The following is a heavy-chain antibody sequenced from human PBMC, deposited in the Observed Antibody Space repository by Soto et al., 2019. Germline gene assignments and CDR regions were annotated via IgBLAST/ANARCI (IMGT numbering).Heavy chain of an antibody. CDR3: AKLSCTSSTCYFPGWFDP. CDR2: VYYSGSS. D-gene: IGHD2-2*01. V-gene: IGHV4-31*03. CDR1: GDSISGGASF. Sequence: SETLSLTCTVSGDSISGGASFWSWIRQPPGKGLEWIANVYYSGSSYYNPSLKSRLTISVNTTKNQFSLQLKSMTAADTAVYYCAKLSCTSSTCYFPGWFDPWGQGTLVTVSS. J-gene: IGHJ5*02.